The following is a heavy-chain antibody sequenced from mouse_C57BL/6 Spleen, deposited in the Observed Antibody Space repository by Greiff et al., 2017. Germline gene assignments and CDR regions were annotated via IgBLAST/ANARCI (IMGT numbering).Heavy chain of an antibody. V-gene: IGHV10-3*01. CDR2: IRSKSSNYAT. D-gene: IGHD4-1*01. CDR3: VRERGGTGAYYFDD. Sequence: EVMLVESGGGLVQPKGSLKLSCAASGFTFNTYAMHWVRQAPGKGLEWVARIRSKSSNYATYYADSVKDRFTISRDGAQSMLYLQMNNLKTEDTAMYYCVRERGGTGAYYFDDWGQGTTLTVSS. J-gene: IGHJ2*01. CDR1: GFTFNTYA.